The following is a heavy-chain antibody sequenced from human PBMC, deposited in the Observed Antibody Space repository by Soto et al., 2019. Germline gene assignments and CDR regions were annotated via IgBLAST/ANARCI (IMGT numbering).Heavy chain of an antibody. CDR1: GFTFSSYG. J-gene: IGHJ4*02. V-gene: IGHV3-30*18. Sequence: GSLRLSCAASGFTFSSYGMHWVRQAPGKGLEWVAVISYDGSNKYYADSVKGRFTISRDNSKNTLYLQMNSLRAEDTAVYYCAKDGRRIVLNSYGPDYWGQGTLVTVSS. CDR3: AKDGRRIVLNSYGPDY. D-gene: IGHD5-18*01. CDR2: ISYDGSNK.